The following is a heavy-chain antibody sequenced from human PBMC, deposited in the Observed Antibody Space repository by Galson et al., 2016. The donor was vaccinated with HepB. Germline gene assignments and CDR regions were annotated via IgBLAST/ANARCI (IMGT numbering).Heavy chain of an antibody. CDR3: GKDYVGGSYLLTQFDY. D-gene: IGHD3-16*02. CDR2: LSGSGAHT. J-gene: IGHJ4*02. Sequence: PLRLSCAASGFTFSRYAMTWVRQAPGKGLEWVSGLSGSGAHTYYADSVKGRFTISRDNSKNTLYLQMNSLRVEDTAVYYCGKDYVGGSYLLTQFDYWGQGTLVIVSS. V-gene: IGHV3-23*01. CDR1: GFTFSRYA.